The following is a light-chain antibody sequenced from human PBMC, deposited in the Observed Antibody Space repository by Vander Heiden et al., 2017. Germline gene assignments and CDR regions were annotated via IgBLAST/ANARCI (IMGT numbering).Light chain of an antibody. CDR2: AAS. J-gene: IGKJ4*01. Sequence: DIQMTQSPSSLSASVGDRVTITCRASQYISNYLKWYQQKPGKAPKLLIYAASNLQSVVPSRFSGSGSGTDFTLTISSLQPEDFATYYCQQSFTTPLTFGGGTKVEIK. CDR1: QYISNY. V-gene: IGKV1-39*01. CDR3: QQSFTTPLT.